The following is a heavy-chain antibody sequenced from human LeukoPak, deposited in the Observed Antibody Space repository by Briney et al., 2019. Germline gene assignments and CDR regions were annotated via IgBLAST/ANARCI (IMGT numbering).Heavy chain of an antibody. V-gene: IGHV4-34*01. Sequence: SETLSLTCAVYGGSFSGYYWSWIRQPPGKGLEWIGEINHSGSTNYNPSLKSRVTISVDTSKNQFSLKLSSVTAADTAVYYCARRDYDILAGYPRGYFDYWGQGTLVTVSS. D-gene: IGHD3-9*01. CDR3: ARRDYDILAGYPRGYFDY. CDR2: INHSGST. J-gene: IGHJ4*02. CDR1: GGSFSGYY.